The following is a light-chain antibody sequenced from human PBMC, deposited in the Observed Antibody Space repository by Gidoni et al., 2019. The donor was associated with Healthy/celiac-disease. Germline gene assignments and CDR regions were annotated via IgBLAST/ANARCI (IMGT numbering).Light chain of an antibody. CDR2: GAS. V-gene: IGKV3-20*01. CDR3: QQYGSSPRT. J-gene: IGKJ1*01. Sequence: ETALTQSPGTLSLSPGERATLSCRASQSVSSSYLAWYQQKPGQAPRLLIYGASSRATGIPDRFSGSGSGTDFTLTISRLEPEDFAVYYCQQYGSSPRTFXQXTKVEIK. CDR1: QSVSSSY.